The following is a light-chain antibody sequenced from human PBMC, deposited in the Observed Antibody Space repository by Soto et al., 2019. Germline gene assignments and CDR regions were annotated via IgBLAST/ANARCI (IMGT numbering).Light chain of an antibody. CDR2: DAS. J-gene: IGKJ2*01. CDR3: QQFNA. V-gene: IGKV1-5*01. Sequence: DIHMTQSPSTLSASVGDRVTITCRASQSVSRWLAWYQQKPGQAPRLLIYDASSLESGVPSRFSGSGSGAEFTLTINSLQPDDFATYYCQQFNAFGQGTKLEIK. CDR1: QSVSRW.